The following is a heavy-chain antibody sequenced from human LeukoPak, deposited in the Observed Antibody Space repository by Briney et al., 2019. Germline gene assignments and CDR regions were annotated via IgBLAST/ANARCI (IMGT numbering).Heavy chain of an antibody. CDR1: GFTFSSYS. V-gene: IGHV3-23*01. D-gene: IGHD2-15*01. Sequence: PGGSLRLSCAASGFTFSSYSMCWVRQAPGKGPEWVSGIKESGDITYYADSVKGRFTISRDNSKITLYLQMNSLRAEDTAKYYCAKYCSGATCSGYWGQGTLVTVSS. CDR3: AKYCSGATCSGY. CDR2: IKESGDIT. J-gene: IGHJ4*02.